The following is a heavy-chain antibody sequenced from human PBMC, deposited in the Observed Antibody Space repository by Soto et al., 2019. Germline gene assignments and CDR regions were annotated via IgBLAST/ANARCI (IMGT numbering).Heavy chain of an antibody. CDR3: ARDPVAGTKSFAY. D-gene: IGHD6-19*01. CDR2: IYYSGST. V-gene: IGHV4-30-4*01. Sequence: QVQLQESGPGLVKPSQTLSLTCTVSGISISSGDYYWSWIRQPPGKGLEWIGYIYYSGSTYYNPSLKSRLPISVDPSKNQFALKLSSVTAADTALYYCARDPVAGTKSFAYWGQGTLVTVSS. CDR1: GISISSGDYY. J-gene: IGHJ4*02.